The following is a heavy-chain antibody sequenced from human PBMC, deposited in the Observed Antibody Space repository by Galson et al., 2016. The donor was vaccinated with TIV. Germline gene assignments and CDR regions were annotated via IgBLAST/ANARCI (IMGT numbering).Heavy chain of an antibody. J-gene: IGHJ5*02. V-gene: IGHV1-2*02. D-gene: IGHD3-9*01. CDR2: INPNSGGA. Sequence: SVKVSCKASGYTFTDYYMHWVRQAPGQGLEWMGWINPNSGGANYAQKFQGSVTMTRDTSISTAYMELNWLTSDDTAVYYCARGGRSPHFAWLSPDPWGQGTLVTVSS. CDR1: GYTFTDYY. CDR3: ARGGRSPHFAWLSPDP.